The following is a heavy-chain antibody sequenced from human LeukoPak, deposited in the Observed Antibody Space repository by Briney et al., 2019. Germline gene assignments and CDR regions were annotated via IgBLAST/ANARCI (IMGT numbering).Heavy chain of an antibody. CDR2: ISGSGGNT. V-gene: IGHV3-23*01. D-gene: IGHD4-11*01. CDR3: AKGRNWYSNSDYFDD. Sequence: PGGSLRLSCAASGFTFSSYAMSWVRQAPGKGLEWVSAISGSGGNTYYADSVKGRFTISRDNSKNTLYLQMNSLRAEDTAVYYCAKGRNWYSNSDYFDDWGQGTLVTVSS. J-gene: IGHJ4*02. CDR1: GFTFSSYA.